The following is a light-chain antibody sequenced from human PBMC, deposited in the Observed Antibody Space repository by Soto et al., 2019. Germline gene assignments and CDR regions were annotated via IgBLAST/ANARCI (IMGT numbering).Light chain of an antibody. CDR2: DVS. CDR3: SSYTSSSTLYV. V-gene: IGLV2-14*01. Sequence: QSALTQPASVSGSPGQSITISCTGTSGDVGVYNYVSWYQQHPGKAPKLMIYDVSNRPSGVSNRFSGSKSGNTASLTISGLQAEDEADYYCSSYTSSSTLYVFGTGTKVTVL. J-gene: IGLJ1*01. CDR1: SGDVGVYNY.